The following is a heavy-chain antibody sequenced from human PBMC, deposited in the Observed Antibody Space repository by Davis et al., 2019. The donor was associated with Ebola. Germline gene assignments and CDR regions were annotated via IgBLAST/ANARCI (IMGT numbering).Heavy chain of an antibody. J-gene: IGHJ4*02. V-gene: IGHV3-21*04. CDR2: ISSSSYYI. Sequence: GESLKISCAASGFTFSSYSMNWVRQAPGKGLEWVSSISSSSYYIDYADSVKGRFTISRDNAKNSLYLQMNSLRAEDTAVYFCARGVAVGGFYFDYWGQGTLVTVSS. CDR3: ARGVAVGGFYFDY. CDR1: GFTFSSYS. D-gene: IGHD6-19*01.